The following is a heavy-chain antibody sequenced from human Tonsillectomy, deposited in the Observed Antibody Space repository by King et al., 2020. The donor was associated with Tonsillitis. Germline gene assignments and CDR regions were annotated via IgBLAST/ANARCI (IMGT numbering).Heavy chain of an antibody. CDR1: GDTFNKYA. V-gene: IGHV1-69*04. D-gene: IGHD3-10*01. CDR3: ASSRYYFGSGSYHSSDWFDP. Sequence: QVQLLQSGAEVKKPGSSVKVSCKASGDTFNKYAISWVRQAPGQGLEWMGRVIPLIDTANYAPKFQGRVTISADTSARTAFMELSSLTSDDSAVYYCASSRYYFGSGSYHSSDWFDPWGQGTLVIVSS. CDR2: VIPLIDTA. J-gene: IGHJ5*02.